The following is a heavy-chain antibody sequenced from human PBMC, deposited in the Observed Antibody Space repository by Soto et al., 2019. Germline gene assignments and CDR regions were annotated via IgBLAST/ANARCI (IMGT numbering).Heavy chain of an antibody. Sequence: EVQLLESGGGLVQPGGSLRLSCAASGFSFSTCAVSWVCQAPGKGLEWVSSISASGDTTHYAESVRGRFTISRDNSRNTLHLQMSSLTAEDTAIYSCAAQATGYFVPFDFWGRGTLVTVSS. CDR3: AAQATGYFVPFDF. D-gene: IGHD3-22*01. CDR1: GFSFSTCA. V-gene: IGHV3-23*01. J-gene: IGHJ4*02. CDR2: ISASGDTT.